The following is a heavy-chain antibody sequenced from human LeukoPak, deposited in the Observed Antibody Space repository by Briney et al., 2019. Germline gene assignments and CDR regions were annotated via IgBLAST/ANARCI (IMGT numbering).Heavy chain of an antibody. J-gene: IGHJ3*01. V-gene: IGHV4-4*07. D-gene: IGHD2-8*02. Sequence: SETLSLNCTVSGDSIYSSYWTWIRQPADGGLEWIGIMYRHGRTNYNPSLNSRVTTSVDTSKNQFSLKLSSVTAADTAMYYCARKTGGGAFDLWGQGTMVTVSS. CDR2: MYRHGRT. CDR1: GDSIYSSY. CDR3: ARKTGGGAFDL.